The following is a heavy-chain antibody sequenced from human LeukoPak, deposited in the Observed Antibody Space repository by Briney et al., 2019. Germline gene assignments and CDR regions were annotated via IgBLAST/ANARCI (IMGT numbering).Heavy chain of an antibody. CDR1: GYSITSGYY. CDR2: IYHSGNT. J-gene: IGHJ4*02. V-gene: IGHV4-38-2*02. CDR3: AGAGYCSGVSCYSAVPGKY. Sequence: ASETLSLTCTVSGYSITSGYYWAWIRQSPGKGLEWIGSIYHSGNTYYNPSLKSRVIILVDTSKNQFSLQLGSVTPTDTAVYSCAGAGYCSGVSCYSAVPGKYWGQGALVTVSS. D-gene: IGHD2-15*01.